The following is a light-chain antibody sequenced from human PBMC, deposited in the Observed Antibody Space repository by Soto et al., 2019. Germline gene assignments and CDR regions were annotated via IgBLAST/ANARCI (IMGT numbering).Light chain of an antibody. CDR3: QQYNSYSRWT. V-gene: IGKV1-5*01. CDR2: DAS. J-gene: IGKJ1*01. CDR1: QSISSW. Sequence: DIQMTQSPSTLSASVGDRVTLTCRASQSISSWLAWYQQKPGRAPQLLIYDASSLESGVPSRCSGSGSGTEFTLTISSLLPDDFSTYYCQQYNSYSRWTFGQGTKVDIK.